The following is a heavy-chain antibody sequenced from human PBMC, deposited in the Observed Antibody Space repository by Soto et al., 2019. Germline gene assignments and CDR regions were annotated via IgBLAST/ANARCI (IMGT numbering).Heavy chain of an antibody. CDR1: GYSFTSYW. V-gene: IGHV5-51*01. J-gene: IGHJ6*02. CDR2: IYPGDSDT. CDR3: ALSGVVPAAIDYYYGMDV. Sequence: PGESLKISCKGSGYSFTSYWIGWVRQMPGKGLEWMGIIYPGDSDTGYSPSFQGQVTISADKSISTAYLQWSSLKASDTAMYYCALSGVVPAAIDYYYGMDVWGQGTTVTVSS. D-gene: IGHD2-2*01.